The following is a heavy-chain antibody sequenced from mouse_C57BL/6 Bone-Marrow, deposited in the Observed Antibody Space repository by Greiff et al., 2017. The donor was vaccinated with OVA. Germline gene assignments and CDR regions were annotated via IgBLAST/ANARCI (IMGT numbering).Heavy chain of an antibody. V-gene: IGHV3-6*01. CDR1: GYSITSGYY. J-gene: IGHJ4*01. Sequence: EVQLQQSGPGLVKPSQSLSLTCSVTGYSITSGYYWNWIRQFPGNKLEWMGYISYDGSNNYNPSLKNRISITRDTSKNQFFLKLNSVTTEDTATYYCAREGITTVVAHYYAMDYWGQGTSVTVSS. D-gene: IGHD1-1*01. CDR3: AREGITTVVAHYYAMDY. CDR2: ISYDGSN.